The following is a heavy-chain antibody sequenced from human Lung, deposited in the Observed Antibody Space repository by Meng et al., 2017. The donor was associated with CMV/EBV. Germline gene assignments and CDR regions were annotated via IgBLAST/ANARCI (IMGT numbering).Heavy chain of an antibody. V-gene: IGHV4-31*03. CDR2: IYYTGST. CDR3: AREAGRDGYATPKFDY. J-gene: IGHJ4*02. D-gene: IGHD5-24*01. Sequence: QGQLQESGPGLVKPSPTLSLTCTVSGGSIGSGGYYWSWIRQHPGKGLEWIGYIYYTGSTFYNPSLKSRVTISVDTSKNQFSLKLIPATAADTAVYYCAREAGRDGYATPKFDYWGQGTLVTVSS. CDR1: GGSIGSGGYY.